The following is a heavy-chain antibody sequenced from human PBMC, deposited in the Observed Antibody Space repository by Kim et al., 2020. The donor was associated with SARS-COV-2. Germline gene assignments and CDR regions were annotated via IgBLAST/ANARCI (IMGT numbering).Heavy chain of an antibody. Sequence: SETLSLTCAVHGGSFSGYYWSWIRQSPGKGLEWIGEVNHNGDTKSSPSLESRVTMSVDTSKNQISLKLTSVTAADTAIYYCARAPLRVGDIGAFDFWGQGTMVAVSS. CDR2: VNHNGDT. J-gene: IGHJ3*01. D-gene: IGHD1-26*01. CDR3: ARAPLRVGDIGAFDF. CDR1: GGSFSGYY. V-gene: IGHV4-34*01.